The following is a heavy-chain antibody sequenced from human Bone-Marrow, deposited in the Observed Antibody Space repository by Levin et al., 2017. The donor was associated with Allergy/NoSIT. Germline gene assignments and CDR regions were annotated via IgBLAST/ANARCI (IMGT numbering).Heavy chain of an antibody. Sequence: WCRTPPGKGLEWIGYIYYSGSTNYNPSLKSRVTISVDTSKNQFSLKLSSVTAADTAVYYCARERSYHYYDSSGYGAAGYFDYWGQGTLVTVSS. CDR2: IYYSGST. D-gene: IGHD3-22*01. J-gene: IGHJ4*02. V-gene: IGHV4-59*01. CDR3: ARERSYHYYDSSGYGAAGYFDY.